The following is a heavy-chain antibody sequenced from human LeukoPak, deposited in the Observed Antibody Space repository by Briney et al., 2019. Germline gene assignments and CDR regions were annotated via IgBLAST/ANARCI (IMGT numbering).Heavy chain of an antibody. CDR3: VRGTGY. CDR2: ISSNGDNT. J-gene: IGHJ4*02. CDR1: GFTFSTYV. V-gene: IGHV3-64D*06. Sequence: GGSLRLSCSVSGFTFSTYVTHWVRQAPGKGLEYVSAISSNGDNTYYADSVKGRFTISRDNSENTLYLQMSSLRADDAAVYYCVRGTGYWGQGTLVTVSS.